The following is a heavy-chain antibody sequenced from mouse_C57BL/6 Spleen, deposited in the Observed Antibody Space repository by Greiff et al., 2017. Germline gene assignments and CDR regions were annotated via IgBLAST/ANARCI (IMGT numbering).Heavy chain of an antibody. CDR1: GFTFSDYY. Sequence: EVQGVESGGGLVQPGGSLKLSCAASGFTFSDYYMYWVRQTPEKRLEWVAYISNGGGSTYYPDTVKGRFTISRDNAKNTLYLQMSRLKSEDTAMYYCAIGLLRDAMDYWGQGTSVTVSS. CDR2: ISNGGGST. J-gene: IGHJ4*01. D-gene: IGHD2-10*01. V-gene: IGHV5-12*01. CDR3: AIGLLRDAMDY.